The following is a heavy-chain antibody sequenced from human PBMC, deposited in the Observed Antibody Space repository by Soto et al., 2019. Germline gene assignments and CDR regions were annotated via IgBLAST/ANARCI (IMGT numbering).Heavy chain of an antibody. J-gene: IGHJ5*02. CDR1: GFTFSSYA. CDR3: AKGLPERRSAYYRYNWFDP. CDR2: ISGSGGST. D-gene: IGHD3-3*01. V-gene: IGHV3-23*01. Sequence: EVPLLESGGGSVQPGKSLRLSCAASGFTFSSYAMSRVRQAPGKGLEWVSVISGSGGSTYYADSVKGRFTISRDNSKNTLYLQMNNLRAEDTAVYYCAKGLPERRSAYYRYNWFDPWGQGTLVTVSS.